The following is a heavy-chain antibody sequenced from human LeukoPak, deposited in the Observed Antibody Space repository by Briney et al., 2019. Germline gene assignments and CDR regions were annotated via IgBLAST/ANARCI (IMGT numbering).Heavy chain of an antibody. D-gene: IGHD3-10*01. Sequence: PSETLSLTCTVSGGSISSSSYYWGWIRQPPGKGLEWIGSIYYSGSTYYNPSLKSRVTISVDTSKNQFSLKLSSVTAADTAVYYCASRISMVRGVSSYYFDYWGQGTLVTVSS. CDR1: GGSISSSSYY. CDR3: ASRISMVRGVSSYYFDY. J-gene: IGHJ4*02. CDR2: IYYSGST. V-gene: IGHV4-39*07.